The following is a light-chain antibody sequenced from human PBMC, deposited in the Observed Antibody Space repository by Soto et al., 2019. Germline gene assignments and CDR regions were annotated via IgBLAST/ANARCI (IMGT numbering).Light chain of an antibody. Sequence: DIQMTQSPSTLSASVGDRLPITCRVSQSISHCLAWYQQTPERAPKLLXXDASSSEGAVPSKFSGSGSGTEINRTSSSLQRDDSATSYGLQYKTYSHPWTFGQGTQVDIK. CDR2: DAS. CDR3: LQYKTYSHPWT. J-gene: IGKJ1*01. CDR1: QSISHC. V-gene: IGKV1-5*01.